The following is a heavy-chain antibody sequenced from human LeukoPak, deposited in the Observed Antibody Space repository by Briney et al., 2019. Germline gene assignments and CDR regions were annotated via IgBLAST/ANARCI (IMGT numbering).Heavy chain of an antibody. Sequence: KPSETLSLTCAVYGGSFSGYYWSWIRQPPGKGLEWIGEINHSGSTNYNPSLKSRVTISVDTSKNQFSLKLSSVTAADTAVYYCARGRTYLYGDYAGFDPWGQGTLVTVSS. D-gene: IGHD4-17*01. J-gene: IGHJ5*02. CDR3: ARGRTYLYGDYAGFDP. CDR2: INHSGST. V-gene: IGHV4-34*01. CDR1: GGSFSGYY.